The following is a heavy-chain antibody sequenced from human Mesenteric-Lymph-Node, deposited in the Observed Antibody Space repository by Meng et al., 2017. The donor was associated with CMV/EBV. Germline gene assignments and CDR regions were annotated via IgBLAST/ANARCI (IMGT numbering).Heavy chain of an antibody. Sequence: GESLKISCAASGFTFSSYSMNWVRQAPGKGLEWVSSISSSSSYIYYADSVKGRFTISRDNAKNSLYLQMNSLRAEDTAVYYCARSLSPRLRFFDPWGQGTLVTVSS. D-gene: IGHD3-3*01. CDR1: GFTFSSYS. V-gene: IGHV3-21*01. J-gene: IGHJ5*02. CDR3: ARSLSPRLRFFDP. CDR2: ISSSSSYI.